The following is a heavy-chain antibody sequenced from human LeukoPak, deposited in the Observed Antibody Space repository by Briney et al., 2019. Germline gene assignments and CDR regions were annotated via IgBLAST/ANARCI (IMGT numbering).Heavy chain of an antibody. Sequence: PGGSLRLSCAASGFTFSSYAMSWVSQAPGKGLEWVSSISSSSSYIYYADSVKGRFTISRDNAKNSLYLQMNSLRAEDTAVYYCARDRGYSSGLNWFDPWGQGTLVTVSS. CDR3: ARDRGYSSGLNWFDP. CDR1: GFTFSSYA. CDR2: ISSSSSYI. J-gene: IGHJ5*02. V-gene: IGHV3-21*01. D-gene: IGHD6-19*01.